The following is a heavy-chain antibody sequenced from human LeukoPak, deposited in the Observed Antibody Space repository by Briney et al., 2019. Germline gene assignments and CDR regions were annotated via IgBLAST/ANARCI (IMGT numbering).Heavy chain of an antibody. CDR2: ISSSGST. CDR3: ARGPYSYDSSGAFDI. D-gene: IGHD3-22*01. Sequence: SETLSLTCTVSGDSISSGDYYWSWIRQPAGKGLEWIGRISSSGSTNYNPSLKSRVTISVDTSRNQFSLKLSSVTAADTAVYFCARGPYSYDSSGAFDIWGQGTMVTASS. V-gene: IGHV4-61*02. J-gene: IGHJ3*02. CDR1: GDSISSGDYY.